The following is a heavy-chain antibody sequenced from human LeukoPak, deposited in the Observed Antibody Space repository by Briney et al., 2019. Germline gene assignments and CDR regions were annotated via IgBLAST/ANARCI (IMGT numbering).Heavy chain of an antibody. CDR2: IIPIFGTA. CDR1: GGTFSSYA. CDR3: ATMTFHYYYGMDV. Sequence: ASVKVSCKASGGTFSSYAISWVRQAPGQGLEWMGGIIPIFGTANYAQKFQGRATITADESTSTAYMELSSLRSEDTAVYYCATMTFHYYYGMDVWGQGTTVTVSS. J-gene: IGHJ6*02. V-gene: IGHV1-69*01. D-gene: IGHD2/OR15-2a*01.